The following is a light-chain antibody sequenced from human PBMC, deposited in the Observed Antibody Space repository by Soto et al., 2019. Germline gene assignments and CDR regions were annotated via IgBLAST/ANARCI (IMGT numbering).Light chain of an antibody. CDR2: IDN. J-gene: IGLJ1*01. V-gene: IGLV1-47*02. Sequence: QSVLTQPPSASSTPGQTVTISCSGSSSNIGTFYVYWYRHVPGTAPKLLIYIDNQRPSGIPDRFSGSKSGTSASLAISGLRSEDEADYYCAAWDNTLNAYVFGTGTKVTVL. CDR1: SSNIGTFY. CDR3: AAWDNTLNAYV.